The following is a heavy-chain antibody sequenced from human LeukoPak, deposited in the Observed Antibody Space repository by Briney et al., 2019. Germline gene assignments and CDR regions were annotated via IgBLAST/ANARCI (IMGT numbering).Heavy chain of an antibody. J-gene: IGHJ4*02. CDR3: ARGGGTAFDY. CDR2: ISSSSSYI. V-gene: IGHV3-21*01. D-gene: IGHD3-16*01. Sequence: VSLRCYCEASSHPFSRYSMNWVRQTPGKRLEWVSSISSSSSYIYYADLVKGRFTISRDNAKNSLYLQMNSLRAEDTAVYYCARGGGTAFDYWGQGTLVTVSS. CDR1: SHPFSRYS.